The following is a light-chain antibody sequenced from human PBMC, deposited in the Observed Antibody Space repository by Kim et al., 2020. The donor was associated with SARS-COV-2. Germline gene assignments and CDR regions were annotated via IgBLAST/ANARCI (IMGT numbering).Light chain of an antibody. CDR3: QQYHSWAPIT. J-gene: IGKJ5*01. Sequence: SPGERAILSCRASQNVVHRLVWYQQKPSQAPMLLISAASTRATGIPDRFSGSGSGTDFTLTISSLQSEASAVYYCQQYHSWAPITFGQGTRLEIK. CDR1: QNVVHR. CDR2: AAS. V-gene: IGKV3D-15*01.